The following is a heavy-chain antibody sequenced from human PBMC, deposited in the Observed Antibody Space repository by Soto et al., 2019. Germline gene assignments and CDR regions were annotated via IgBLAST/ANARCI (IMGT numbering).Heavy chain of an antibody. CDR2: ISGSGGST. Sequence: VQLLESGGGLVQPGGSLRLSCAASGFTFSSYAMSWVRQAPGKGLEWVSAISGSGGSTYYADSVKGRFTISRDNSKNTLYLQMNSLRAEDTAVYYCAKDAGGDILTGYYLFDYWGQGTLVTVSS. J-gene: IGHJ4*02. D-gene: IGHD3-9*01. V-gene: IGHV3-23*01. CDR1: GFTFSSYA. CDR3: AKDAGGDILTGYYLFDY.